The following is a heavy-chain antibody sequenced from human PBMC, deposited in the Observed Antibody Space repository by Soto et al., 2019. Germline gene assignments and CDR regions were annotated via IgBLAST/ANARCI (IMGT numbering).Heavy chain of an antibody. V-gene: IGHV3-30-3*01. Sequence: QVQLVESGGGVVQPGRSLRLSCAASGFTFSSYAMHWVRQAPGKGLEWVAVISYDGSNKYYADYVKGRFTISRDNSKNTLYLQMNRLRAEDTAVYYCARVTPIGGDSSSSADFDYWGQGTLVTVSS. J-gene: IGHJ4*02. CDR1: GFTFSSYA. D-gene: IGHD6-6*01. CDR3: ARVTPIGGDSSSSADFDY. CDR2: ISYDGSNK.